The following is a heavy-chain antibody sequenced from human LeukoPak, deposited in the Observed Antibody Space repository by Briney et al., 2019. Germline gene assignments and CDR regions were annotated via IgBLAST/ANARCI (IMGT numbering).Heavy chain of an antibody. J-gene: IGHJ4*02. CDR2: MWCGGSNK. CDR1: GFTFSSYD. CDR3: ARTSFRFGELLPVDY. V-gene: IGHV3-33*08. Sequence: TGGSLRLSCAASGFTFSSYDMHWVRQAPGKGLEGVAVMWCGGSNKYYADSVKGRFTISRDNSKNTLYLQMNSLRAEDTAVYYCARTSFRFGELLPVDYWGQGTLVTVSS. D-gene: IGHD3-10*01.